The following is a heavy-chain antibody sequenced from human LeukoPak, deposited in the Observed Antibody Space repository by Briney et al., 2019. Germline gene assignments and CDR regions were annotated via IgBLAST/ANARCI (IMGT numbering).Heavy chain of an antibody. CDR1: GYTLTKLS. V-gene: IGHV1-24*01. Sequence: SVKVSCKVSGYTLTKLSMHWVRQAPGKGLEWTGGFDPEDGETIYAQKFQGRVTMTEDISTDTAYMELSSLRSEDTAVYYCATGHFGGDYFDYWGQGTLVTVSS. J-gene: IGHJ4*02. CDR2: FDPEDGET. CDR3: ATGHFGGDYFDY. D-gene: IGHD4/OR15-4a*01.